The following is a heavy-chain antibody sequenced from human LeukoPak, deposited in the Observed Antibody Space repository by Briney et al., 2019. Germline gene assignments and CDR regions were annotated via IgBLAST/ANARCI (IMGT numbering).Heavy chain of an antibody. V-gene: IGHV4-39*01. J-gene: IGHJ6*02. CDR3: ARKGQHYNGMDV. CDR1: GGSISSDSYY. CDR2: IYYSGST. Sequence: SETLSLTCTVSGGSISSDSYYWAWIRQPPGKGLEWIASIYYSGSTYYNPSLKSRVTISVDTSRNQFSLKLNSVTAADTAVYYCARKGQHYNGMDVWGQGITVTVSS.